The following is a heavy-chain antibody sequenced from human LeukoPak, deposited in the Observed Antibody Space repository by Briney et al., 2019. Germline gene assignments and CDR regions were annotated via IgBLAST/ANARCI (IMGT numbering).Heavy chain of an antibody. D-gene: IGHD3-10*01. CDR2: IYSGGST. V-gene: IGHV3-66*01. CDR1: GFTFGDYA. J-gene: IGHJ3*02. Sequence: GGSLRLSCTASGFTFGDYAMSWFRQAPGKGLEWVSVIYSGGSTYYADSVKGRFTISRDNSKNTLYLQMNSLRAEDTAVYYCARASGAFDIWGQGTMVTVSS. CDR3: ARASGAFDI.